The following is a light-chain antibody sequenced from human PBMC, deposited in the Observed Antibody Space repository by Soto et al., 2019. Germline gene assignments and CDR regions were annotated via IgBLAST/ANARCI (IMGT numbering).Light chain of an antibody. J-gene: IGLJ2*01. Sequence: QSVLTQPPSVSGAPGQRVTISCTGSSSNIGAGYHVHWYQQLPGTAPKLLIYGNNNRPSGVPDRFSGSKSGTSASLAITGLQAEDEADYYCQSYDSSLRDVLFGGGTKFTVL. CDR3: QSYDSSLRDVL. CDR2: GNN. V-gene: IGLV1-40*01. CDR1: SSNIGAGYH.